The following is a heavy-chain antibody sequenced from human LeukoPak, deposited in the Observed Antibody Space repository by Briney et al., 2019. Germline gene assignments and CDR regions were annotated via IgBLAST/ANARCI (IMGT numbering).Heavy chain of an antibody. D-gene: IGHD3-3*01. Sequence: GGSLRLSCAASGFTFSDYYMSWIRQAPGKGLEWVSYISSSGSTIYYADSVKGRFTISRDNAKNSLSLQMNSLRAEDTAVYHCARVGYDFWSGYYTFLLDYGGQGNLVTVSS. V-gene: IGHV3-11*04. J-gene: IGHJ4*02. CDR2: ISSSGSTI. CDR3: ARVGYDFWSGYYTFLLDY. CDR1: GFTFSDYY.